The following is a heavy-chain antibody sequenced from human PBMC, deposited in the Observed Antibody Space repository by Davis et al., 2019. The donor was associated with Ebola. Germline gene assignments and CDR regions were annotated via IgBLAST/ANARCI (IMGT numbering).Heavy chain of an antibody. D-gene: IGHD6-6*01. V-gene: IGHV3-21*01. Sequence: GESLKISCAASGFTFSKAWMNWVRQAPGKGLEWVSSISSSSSYIYYADSVRGRFTISRDNAKNSLFLQMNSLRAEDTAVYYCAPGSIAADYWGQGTLVTVSS. CDR2: ISSSSSYI. J-gene: IGHJ4*02. CDR3: APGSIAADY. CDR1: GFTFSKAW.